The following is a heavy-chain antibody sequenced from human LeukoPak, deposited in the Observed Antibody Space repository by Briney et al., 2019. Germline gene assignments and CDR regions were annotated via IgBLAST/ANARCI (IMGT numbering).Heavy chain of an antibody. J-gene: IGHJ4*02. D-gene: IGHD3-10*01. V-gene: IGHV3-49*04. CDR2: IRSKAYGGTT. Sequence: GGSLRLSCTASGFTFGDYAVSWVRQAPGKGLEWVGFIRSKAYGGTTEYAASVKGRFIISRDDSKSIAYLQMNSLKTEDTAVYYCTRDKELWFGELSPFDYWGQGTLVTVSS. CDR1: GFTFGDYA. CDR3: TRDKELWFGELSPFDY.